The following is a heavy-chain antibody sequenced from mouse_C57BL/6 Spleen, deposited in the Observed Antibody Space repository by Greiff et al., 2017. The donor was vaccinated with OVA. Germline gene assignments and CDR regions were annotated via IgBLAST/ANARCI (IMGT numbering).Heavy chain of an antibody. J-gene: IGHJ4*01. CDR3: ARCPSSYYYGSSRVYYYAMDY. CDR1: GYTFTSYW. Sequence: QVQLQQPGAELVMPGASVKLSCKASGYTFTSYWMHWVKQRPGQGLEWIGEIDPSDSYTNYNQKFKGKSTLTVDKSSSTAYMQLSSLTSEDSAVYYCARCPSSYYYGSSRVYYYAMDYWGQGTSVTVSS. D-gene: IGHD1-1*01. CDR2: IDPSDSYT. V-gene: IGHV1-69*01.